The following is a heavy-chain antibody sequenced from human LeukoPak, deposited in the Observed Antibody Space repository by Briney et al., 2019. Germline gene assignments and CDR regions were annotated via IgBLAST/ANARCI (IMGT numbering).Heavy chain of an antibody. J-gene: IGHJ6*02. Sequence: GESLTLSCAASGFTFSSYGMHWVRQAPGKGLEWVAVISYDGSNKYYADSVKGRFTISRDNSKNTLYLQMNSLRAEDTAVYYCAKDLGYIVGASYYYGMDVWGQGTTVTVSS. CDR2: ISYDGSNK. CDR1: GFTFSSYG. D-gene: IGHD1-26*01. V-gene: IGHV3-30*18. CDR3: AKDLGYIVGASYYYGMDV.